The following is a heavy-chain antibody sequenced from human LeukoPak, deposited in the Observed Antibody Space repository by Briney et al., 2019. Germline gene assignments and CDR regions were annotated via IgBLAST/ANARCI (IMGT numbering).Heavy chain of an antibody. J-gene: IGHJ4*02. Sequence: SETLSLTCTVSGGSISSFYWSWIRQPPGKGLEWIGYIYYSGSTNYNPSLKSRVTISVDTSKNQFSLKLSSVTAADTAVYYCARGRAAAEDYWGQGTLVTVSS. CDR3: ARGRAAAEDY. CDR2: IYYSGST. V-gene: IGHV4-59*01. CDR1: GGSISSFY. D-gene: IGHD6-13*01.